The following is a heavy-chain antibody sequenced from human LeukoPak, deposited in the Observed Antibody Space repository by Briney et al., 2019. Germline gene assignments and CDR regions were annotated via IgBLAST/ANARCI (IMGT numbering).Heavy chain of an antibody. V-gene: IGHV4-59*01. CDR2: IYYSAST. CDR1: GGSISSYY. J-gene: IGHJ4*02. CDR3: ARDDYYDSS. Sequence: PSETLSLTFTVSGGSISSYYWSWIRQPPGKGLEWIEYIYYSASTNYNPPLKSRVTISVDTSKSQFSLKLSSVTAADTAVYYCARDDYYDSSWGQGTLVTVSS. D-gene: IGHD3-22*01.